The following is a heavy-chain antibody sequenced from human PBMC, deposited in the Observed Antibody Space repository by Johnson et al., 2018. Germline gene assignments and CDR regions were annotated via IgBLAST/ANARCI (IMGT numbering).Heavy chain of an antibody. CDR2: ISRDGRTT. J-gene: IGHJ2*01. V-gene: IGHV3-43D*03. Sequence: VQLVQSGGVVVQPGGSLRLSCAASGFTFDNFAMHWVRQAPGKGLEWVGLISRDGRTTFYAKSVAGRFTFSRDNTKDSLYLQMNTLRPEATSFYYCARVRMPPFNNYYFDLWGRGTLVTVSS. CDR3: ARVRMPPFNNYYFDL. D-gene: IGHD5-24*01. CDR1: GFTFDNFA.